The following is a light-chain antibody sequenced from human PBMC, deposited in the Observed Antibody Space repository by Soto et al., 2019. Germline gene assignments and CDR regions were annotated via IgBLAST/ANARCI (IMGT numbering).Light chain of an antibody. Sequence: DIQMTTSPSSLSASVGDRVTITCRASQSISSYLNWYQQKLGKAPKLLIYAASSLQSGVPSRFSGSGSGTDFTLTISSLQPEDFATYYCQQSYSTPYTFCQGTKLEIK. CDR1: QSISSY. CDR3: QQSYSTPYT. CDR2: AAS. V-gene: IGKV1-39*01. J-gene: IGKJ2*01.